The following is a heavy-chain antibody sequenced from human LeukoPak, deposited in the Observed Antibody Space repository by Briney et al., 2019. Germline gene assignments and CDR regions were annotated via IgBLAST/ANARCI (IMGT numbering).Heavy chain of an antibody. V-gene: IGHV4-4*07. D-gene: IGHD2-15*01. CDR2: IYTSGST. J-gene: IGHJ5*02. CDR3: ARDKGYCSGSSCSSNWFDP. CDR1: GGSISSYY. Sequence: SETLSLTCTVSGGSISSYYWSWIRQPAGKGLEWIGRIYTSGSTNYNPSLKSRVTMSVDTSKNQFSLKLGSVTAADTAVYYCARDKGYCSGSSCSSNWFDPWGQGTLVTVSS.